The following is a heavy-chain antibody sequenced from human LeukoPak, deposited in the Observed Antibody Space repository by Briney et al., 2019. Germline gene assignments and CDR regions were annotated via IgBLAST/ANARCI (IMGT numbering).Heavy chain of an antibody. V-gene: IGHV4-30-2*01. CDR1: GGSISNGGYS. Sequence: ASQTLSLTCGVSGGSISNGGYSRSWIRQPPGKGLEWIGYIYQSGSTSYNPSLKSRVTISVDRSKNEFSLKLSSVTAADTAVYYCARGGIAAAGATFGYWGQGTLVTVSS. J-gene: IGHJ4*02. CDR2: IYQSGST. D-gene: IGHD6-13*01. CDR3: ARGGIAAAGATFGY.